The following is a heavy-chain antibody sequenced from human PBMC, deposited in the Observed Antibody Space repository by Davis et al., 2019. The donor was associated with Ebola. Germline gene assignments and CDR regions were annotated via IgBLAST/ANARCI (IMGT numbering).Heavy chain of an antibody. CDR3: ARRIDY. J-gene: IGHJ4*02. V-gene: IGHV3-7*03. CDR2: IKQDGSEK. D-gene: IGHD2/OR15-2a*01. Sequence: GGSLRLSCAASGFTFSSYAMSWVRQAPGKGLEWVANIKQDGSEKYYVDSVKGRFTISRDNAKNSLYLQMNSLRAEDTAVYYCARRIDYWGQGTLVTVSS. CDR1: GFTFSSYA.